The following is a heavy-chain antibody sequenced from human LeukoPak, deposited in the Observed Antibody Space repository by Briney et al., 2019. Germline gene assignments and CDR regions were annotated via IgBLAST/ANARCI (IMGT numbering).Heavy chain of an antibody. V-gene: IGHV4-39*01. D-gene: IGHD6-6*01. CDR3: ARRVVQAGMDV. J-gene: IGHJ6*02. Sequence: SETLSLTCTVSGGSIGSSSYNWGWIRQPPGKGLEWIGSIHYSGSTYYNPSLKSRGTISVDTSKNQFSLNLSSVTAADTAVYYCARRVVQAGMDVWGQGTTVTVSS. CDR1: GGSIGSSSYN. CDR2: IHYSGST.